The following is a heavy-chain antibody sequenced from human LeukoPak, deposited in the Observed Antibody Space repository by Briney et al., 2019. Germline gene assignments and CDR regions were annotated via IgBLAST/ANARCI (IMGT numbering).Heavy chain of an antibody. Sequence: GGSLRLSCAASGFTVSSNYMSWVRQAPGKGLKWVSVIYSGGSTYYADSVKGRFTISRDNSKNTLYLQMNSLRAEDTAVYYCARDKVVGATLFDYWGQGTLVTVSS. CDR3: ARDKVVGATLFDY. V-gene: IGHV3-53*01. J-gene: IGHJ4*02. CDR2: IYSGGST. D-gene: IGHD1-26*01. CDR1: GFTVSSNY.